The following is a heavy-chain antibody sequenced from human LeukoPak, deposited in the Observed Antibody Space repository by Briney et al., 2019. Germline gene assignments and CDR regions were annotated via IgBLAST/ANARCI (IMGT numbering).Heavy chain of an antibody. J-gene: IGHJ4*02. Sequence: PSETLSLTCTVSGGSISSGSYYWSWIRRPAGKGLEWIGRIYTSGSTNYNPSLKSRVTISVDTSKNQFSLKLSSVTAADTAVHYCARDSYYYDSSGYYYYFDYWGQGTLVTVSS. CDR3: ARDSYYYDSSGYYYYFDY. D-gene: IGHD3-22*01. CDR1: GGSISSGSYY. V-gene: IGHV4-61*02. CDR2: IYTSGST.